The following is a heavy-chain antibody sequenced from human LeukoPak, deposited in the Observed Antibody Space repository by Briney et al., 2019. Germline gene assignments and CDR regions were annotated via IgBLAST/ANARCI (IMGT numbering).Heavy chain of an antibody. D-gene: IGHD6-19*01. V-gene: IGHV3-7*01. CDR3: ARGIQQWLVYYYMDV. Sequence: PGGSLRLSCAASGFTFSSYWMSWVRQAPGKGLEWVANIKQDGSEKYYVDSVKGRFTISRDNAKNSLYLQMNSLRAEDTAVYYCARGIQQWLVYYYMDVWGKGTTVTVSS. J-gene: IGHJ6*03. CDR1: GFTFSSYW. CDR2: IKQDGSEK.